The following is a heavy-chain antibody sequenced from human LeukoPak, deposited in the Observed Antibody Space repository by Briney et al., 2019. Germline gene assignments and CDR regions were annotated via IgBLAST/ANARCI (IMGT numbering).Heavy chain of an antibody. CDR3: ATFSGSYYPDAFDI. CDR1: GYTFTSYY. CDR2: INPSGGST. J-gene: IGHJ3*02. D-gene: IGHD3-10*01. V-gene: IGHV1-46*01. Sequence: ASVKVSCKASGYTFTSYYMHWVRQAPGQGLEWMGIINPSGGSTSYAQKFQGRVTMTEDTSTDTAYMELSSLRSEDTAVYYCATFSGSYYPDAFDIWGQGIMVTVSS.